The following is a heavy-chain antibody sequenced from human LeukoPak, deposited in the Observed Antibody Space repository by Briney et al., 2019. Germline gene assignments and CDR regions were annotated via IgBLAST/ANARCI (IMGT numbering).Heavy chain of an antibody. CDR3: AKEGDFWSGYSNWFDP. V-gene: IGHV3-43D*04. D-gene: IGHD3-3*01. CDR1: GFTFDDYA. J-gene: IGHJ5*02. CDR2: ISWDGGST. Sequence: GGSLRLSCAASGFTFDDYAMHRVRQAPGKGLEWVSLISWDGGSTYYADSVKGRFTISRDNSKNTLYLQMNSLRAEDTAVYYCAKEGDFWSGYSNWFDPWGQGTLVTVSS.